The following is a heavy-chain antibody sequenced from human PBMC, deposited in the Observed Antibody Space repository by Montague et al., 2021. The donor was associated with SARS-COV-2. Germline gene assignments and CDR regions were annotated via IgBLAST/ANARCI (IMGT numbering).Heavy chain of an antibody. J-gene: IGHJ4*02. CDR3: ARDPRYSLSWSFDY. CDR2: TYYRSKWYY. CDR1: GDSVSSNTAA. V-gene: IGHV6-1*01. D-gene: IGHD6-13*01. Sequence: CAISGDSVSSNTAAWNWIRQSPSRGLEWLGRTYYRSKWYYDYAVSVKSRMTTSPDTSKNQFSLQLSSVTPEDRAVHYCARDPRYSLSWSFDYWGQGTLVTVSS.